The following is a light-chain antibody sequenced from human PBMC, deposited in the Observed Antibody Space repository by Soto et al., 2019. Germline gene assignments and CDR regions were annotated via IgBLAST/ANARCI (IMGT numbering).Light chain of an antibody. CDR2: GAS. V-gene: IGKV3-15*01. CDR3: QQYNNWPLT. Sequence: EIVMTQSPATLSVSPGESATLSCRASQSVSNNLAWYQQKPGQAPRLLIYGASARATGIPARFSGSGSGTEFTLTISSLQSEDFAVYYCQQYNNWPLTFGGGTKAEIK. J-gene: IGKJ4*01. CDR1: QSVSNN.